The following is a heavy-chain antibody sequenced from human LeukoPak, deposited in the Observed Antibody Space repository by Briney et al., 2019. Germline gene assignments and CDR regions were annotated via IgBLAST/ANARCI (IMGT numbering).Heavy chain of an antibody. Sequence: GGSLRLSCVASGSTFNKYWMHWVRQAAGKGLVWVSRINPDGSSTDYADSVKGRFTISRDNAKNTLYLQMNTLRAEDTALYFCASITPGYWGQGNLVTVSS. V-gene: IGHV3-74*01. CDR2: INPDGSST. CDR3: ASITPGY. J-gene: IGHJ4*02. D-gene: IGHD1-14*01. CDR1: GSTFNKYW.